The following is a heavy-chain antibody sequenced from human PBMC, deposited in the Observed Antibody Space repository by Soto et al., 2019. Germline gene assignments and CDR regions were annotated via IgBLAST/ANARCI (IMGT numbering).Heavy chain of an antibody. CDR2: ISWNSGSI. V-gene: IGHV3-9*01. CDR1: GFTFDDYA. CDR3: VKAWPSIAARLDYYYYGLDV. Sequence: GGSLRLSCAASGFTFDDYAMHWVRQAPGKGLDWVSGISWNSGSIGYAESVKGRFTISRDNAKNSLYLQMNSLRAEATALYYCVKAWPSIAARLDYYYYGLDVWGQGTMVTVS. J-gene: IGHJ6*02. D-gene: IGHD6-6*01.